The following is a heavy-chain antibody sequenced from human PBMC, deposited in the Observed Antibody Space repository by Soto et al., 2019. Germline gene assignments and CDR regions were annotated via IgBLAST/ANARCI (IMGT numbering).Heavy chain of an antibody. V-gene: IGHV1-8*01. CDR3: ARDHGYSYGPFFDY. J-gene: IGHJ4*02. Sequence: ASVKVSCKASGYTFTSYDINWVRQATGQGLEWMGWMNPNSGNTDYAQKFQGRVTMTTDTSTSTAYMEVRSLRSDDTAVYYCARDHGYSYGPFFDYWGQGTVVTVSS. CDR1: GYTFTSYD. D-gene: IGHD5-18*01. CDR2: MNPNSGNT.